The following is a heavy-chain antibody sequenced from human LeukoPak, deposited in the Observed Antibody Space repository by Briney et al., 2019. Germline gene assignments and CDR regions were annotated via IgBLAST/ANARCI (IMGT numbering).Heavy chain of an antibody. J-gene: IGHJ4*02. D-gene: IGHD1-26*01. Sequence: AGESLRLSCTASGFTFSNYWMQWVRQAPGQGLVWLSRIKADGSSADYADFVKGRFTVSRDNDQNTLYLQVNSLRAEDTAVYYCATGRGTPLGFWGQGALVTVSS. CDR2: IKADGSSA. V-gene: IGHV3-74*01. CDR1: GFTFSNYW. CDR3: ATGRGTPLGF.